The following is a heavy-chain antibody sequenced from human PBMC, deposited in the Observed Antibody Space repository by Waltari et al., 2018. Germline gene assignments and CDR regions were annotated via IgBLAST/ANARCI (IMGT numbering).Heavy chain of an antibody. Sequence: QVHVVESGGGVVQPGGSRRLSCAASGVTLGTDGMHWVRQAPGKGLEWVAVIQYDGSIKNYADSVKGRFTISRENSKNTLYLEMKSLRAEDTAVYYCAREYSRICFHALDGWGQGTAVTVSS. CDR2: IQYDGSIK. CDR1: GVTLGTDG. CDR3: AREYSRICFHALDG. J-gene: IGHJ6*02. V-gene: IGHV3-33*05. D-gene: IGHD6-13*01.